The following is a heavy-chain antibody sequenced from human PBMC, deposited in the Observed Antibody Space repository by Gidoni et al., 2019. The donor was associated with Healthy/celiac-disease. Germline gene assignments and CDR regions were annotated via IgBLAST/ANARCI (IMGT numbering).Heavy chain of an antibody. V-gene: IGHV4-59*01. CDR3: ASSKPPLIDYDNSGYYETYYYVDV. CDR2: IYYSGST. J-gene: IGHJ6*03. CDR1: GDSISSYY. Sequence: QVQLQESGPGLVKPSETLSLTCTVSGDSISSYYWSWIRQPPGKGLEWIGYIYYSGSTNYNHSLKSRVTISVDTSKNQLSLKLSSVTAADTAVYYCASSKPPLIDYDNSGYYETYYYVDVWGKGTTVTVSS. D-gene: IGHD3-22*01.